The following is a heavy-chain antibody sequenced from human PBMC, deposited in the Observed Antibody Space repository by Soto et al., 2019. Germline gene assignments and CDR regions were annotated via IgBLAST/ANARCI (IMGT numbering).Heavy chain of an antibody. CDR1: GFIVSNNY. V-gene: IGHV3-53*01. CDR2: IYSGGST. J-gene: IGHJ4*02. Sequence: GGSLRLSCAASGFIVSNNYMAWVRQAPGKGLEWVSIIYSGGSTYYADSVKGRFTISRDDSKNTLYLQMNSLRVEDTAVYYCAKPLTTGYYFPFDYWGQGTLVTVSS. D-gene: IGHD3-9*01. CDR3: AKPLTTGYYFPFDY.